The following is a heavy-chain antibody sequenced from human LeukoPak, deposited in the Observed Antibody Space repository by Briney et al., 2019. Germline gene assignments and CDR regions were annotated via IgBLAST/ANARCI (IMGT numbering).Heavy chain of an antibody. CDR3: ARDSGGSGWGPNWFDP. J-gene: IGHJ5*02. D-gene: IGHD6-19*01. CDR2: IRSSGNAI. CDR1: GFTFSSYN. Sequence: GGSLRLSCAASGFTFSSYNMNWVRQAPGKGLEWVSFIRSSGNAIYYADSVKGRFTISRDIAQNSLYLHMNSLRAEDTAMYYCARDSGGSGWGPNWFDPWGQGTLVTVSS. V-gene: IGHV3-48*01.